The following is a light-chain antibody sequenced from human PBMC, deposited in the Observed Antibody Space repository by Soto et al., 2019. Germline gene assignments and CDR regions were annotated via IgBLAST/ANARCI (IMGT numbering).Light chain of an antibody. CDR2: AAS. V-gene: IGKV3D-15*01. Sequence: ELLMTQSPATLSVSPGETATLSCRASQSVYGNVAWYQQKPGQAPTLLVLAASTRAAGIPARFSGGGSATEYTLTISSLQSEDLAVYYCQQYNNWPLLSFGGGTKVDIK. J-gene: IGKJ4*01. CDR3: QQYNNWPLLS. CDR1: QSVYGN.